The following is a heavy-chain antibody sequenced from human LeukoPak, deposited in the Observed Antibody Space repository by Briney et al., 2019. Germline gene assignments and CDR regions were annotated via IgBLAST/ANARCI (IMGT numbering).Heavy chain of an antibody. D-gene: IGHD3-16*01. J-gene: IGHJ4*02. CDR2: TYYMSKWFH. CDR3: GRALGRLSLDF. V-gene: IGHV6-1*01. Sequence: SQTLSLTCAISGDTVSGNSGAWIWIRQSPSRGLEWLGRTYYMSKWFHEYAVSVKGRIIISPDTANNQFSLHLSSVTADDTVVYFRGRALGRLSLDFWGQGTLVTVSS. CDR1: GDTVSGNSGA.